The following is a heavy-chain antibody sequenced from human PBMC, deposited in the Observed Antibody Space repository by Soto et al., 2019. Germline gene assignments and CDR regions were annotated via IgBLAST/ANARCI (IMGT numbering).Heavy chain of an antibody. J-gene: IGHJ6*02. CDR3: AREDIVLVPAGDYYYGMDV. Sequence: GGSLRLSCAASGFTFSSYAMSWVRQAPGKGLEWVSAISGSGSSTYYADSVKGRFTISRDNSKNTLYLQMNSLRAEDTAVYYCAREDIVLVPAGDYYYGMDVWGQGTTVTVSS. CDR1: GFTFSSYA. CDR2: ISGSGSST. D-gene: IGHD2-2*01. V-gene: IGHV3-23*01.